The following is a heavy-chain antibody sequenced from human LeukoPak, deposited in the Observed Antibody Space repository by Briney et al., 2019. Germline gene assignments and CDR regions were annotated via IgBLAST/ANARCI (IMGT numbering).Heavy chain of an antibody. CDR2: ISYDGSNK. Sequence: GGSLRLSCAASGFIFSSYGMHWVRQAPGKGLEWVAVISYDGSNKYYADSVKGRFTISRDNSKNTLYLQMNSLRAEDTAVYYCAKSREYCSSTCCYVFPYYYYGMDVWGQGTTVTVSS. CDR3: AKSREYCSSTCCYVFPYYYYGMDV. V-gene: IGHV3-30*18. CDR1: GFIFSSYG. J-gene: IGHJ6*02. D-gene: IGHD2-2*01.